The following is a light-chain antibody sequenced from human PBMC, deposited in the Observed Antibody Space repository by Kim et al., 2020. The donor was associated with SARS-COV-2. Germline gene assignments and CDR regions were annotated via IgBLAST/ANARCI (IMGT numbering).Light chain of an antibody. CDR2: GNS. CDR1: SSNIGAGYD. J-gene: IGLJ2*01. CDR3: QSYDSSLSGSEV. V-gene: IGLV1-40*01. Sequence: VTISCTESSSNIGAGYDVHWYQQLPGTAPKLLIYGNSNRPSGVPDRFSGSKSGTSASLAITGLQAEDEADYYCQSYDSSLSGSEVFGGGTQLTVL.